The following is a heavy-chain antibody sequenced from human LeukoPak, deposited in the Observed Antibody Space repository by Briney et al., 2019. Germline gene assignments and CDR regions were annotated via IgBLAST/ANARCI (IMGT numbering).Heavy chain of an antibody. D-gene: IGHD3-9*01. CDR2: ISAYNGNT. V-gene: IGHV1-18*01. CDR1: GYTFTSYG. J-gene: IGHJ4*02. Sequence: ASVKVSCKASGYTFTSYGISWVRQAPGQGLEWMGWISAYNGNTNYAQKLQGRVTMTTDTSTSTAYMELRSLRSDDTAVYYCARGVSDTLTGIGYYFDYWGQGTLVTVSS. CDR3: ARGVSDTLTGIGYYFDY.